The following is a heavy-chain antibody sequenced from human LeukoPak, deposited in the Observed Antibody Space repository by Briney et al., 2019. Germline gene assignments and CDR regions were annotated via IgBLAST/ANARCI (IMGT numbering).Heavy chain of an antibody. Sequence: ASVKVSCKASGYIFTGYYIHWVRQAPRQGLEWMGWINPNNGGTNYAQKFQGRVTMTRDTSISTAYMELSRLRSDDTAVFFCATVAGTLFDYWGQGTLVTVSS. J-gene: IGHJ4*02. CDR2: INPNNGGT. D-gene: IGHD6-19*01. V-gene: IGHV1-2*02. CDR3: ATVAGTLFDY. CDR1: GYIFTGYY.